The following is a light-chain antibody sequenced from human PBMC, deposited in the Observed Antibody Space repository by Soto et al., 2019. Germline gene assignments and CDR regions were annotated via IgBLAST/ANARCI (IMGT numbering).Light chain of an antibody. CDR1: QSVSSSY. V-gene: IGKV3-20*01. Sequence: EIVLTQSPGTLSLSPGERATVSCRASQSVSSSYLAWYQQKTGQAPRPLIYGASIRATGIPDRFSGSGSGTAFTLTISRLELTGFAVYYCQHYGSSPYTFGQGTKLEIK. CDR3: QHYGSSPYT. CDR2: GAS. J-gene: IGKJ2*01.